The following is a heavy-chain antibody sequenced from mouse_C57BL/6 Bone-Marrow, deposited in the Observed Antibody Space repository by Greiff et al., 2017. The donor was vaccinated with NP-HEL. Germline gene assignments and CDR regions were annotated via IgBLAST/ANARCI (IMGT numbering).Heavy chain of an antibody. V-gene: IGHV14-4*01. D-gene: IGHD1-1*02. J-gene: IGHJ2*01. CDR2: IDPENGDT. Sequence: VQLQQSGAELVRPGASVKLSCTASGFNIKDDYMHWVKQRPEQGLEWIGWIDPENGDTEYASKFPGTATITADTSSNTAYLQLSSLTSEDTAVYYCTTVGFDYWGQGTTLTVSS. CDR3: TTVGFDY. CDR1: GFNIKDDY.